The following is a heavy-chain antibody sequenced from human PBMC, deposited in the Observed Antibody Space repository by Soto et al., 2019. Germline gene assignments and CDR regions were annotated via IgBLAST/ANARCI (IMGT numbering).Heavy chain of an antibody. D-gene: IGHD2-21*02. CDR2: IKQDGSEK. CDR3: VVTTSTFGI. CDR1: GFTFSNYW. Sequence: GGSLRLSCEGSGFTFSNYWMNWVRQAPGKGPEWVANIKQDGSEKNYVDSVKGRFTISRDNAKNSLYLQMNSLRVEDTAVYYCVVTTSTFGIWGQGAMVTVSS. J-gene: IGHJ3*02. V-gene: IGHV3-7*05.